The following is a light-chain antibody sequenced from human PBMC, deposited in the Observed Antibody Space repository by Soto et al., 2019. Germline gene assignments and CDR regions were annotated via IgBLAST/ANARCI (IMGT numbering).Light chain of an antibody. J-gene: IGKJ2*01. V-gene: IGKV3-20*01. Sequence: ELVLTQSPGTLSLSPGERATLSCRASQSLSGTYLAWYQQRPGQTPGLLIYGASSRAAGIPDRFSGSGSGTDFTLTISRLEPEDFAVYYCQQYGSSPPVYTFGQGTKLEIK. CDR2: GAS. CDR1: QSLSGTY. CDR3: QQYGSSPPVYT.